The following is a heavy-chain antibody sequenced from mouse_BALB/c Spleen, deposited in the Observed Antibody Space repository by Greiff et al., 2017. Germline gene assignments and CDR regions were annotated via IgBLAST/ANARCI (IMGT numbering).Heavy chain of an antibody. V-gene: IGHV2-2*02. CDR2: IWSGGST. Sequence: QVQLKESGPGLVAPSQSLSITCTVSGFSLTGYGVHWVRQSPGKGLEWLGVIWSGGSTDYNAAFISRLSISKDNSKSQVFFKMNSLQANDTAIYYCARNYGVPPYAMDYWGQGTSVTVSS. CDR3: ARNYGVPPYAMDY. J-gene: IGHJ4*01. D-gene: IGHD1-1*01. CDR1: GFSLTGYG.